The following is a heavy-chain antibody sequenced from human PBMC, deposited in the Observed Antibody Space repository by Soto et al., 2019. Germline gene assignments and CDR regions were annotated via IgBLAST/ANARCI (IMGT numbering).Heavy chain of an antibody. CDR1: GFTLSSYD. J-gene: IGHJ6*02. Sequence: EVQLVESGGGLVQPGGSLRLSFAASGFTLSSYDIHWVRQATGEGLAWVSGIGSGGDTHYADSVKGRFIISREDGKTSLYLQMNNLRVGDTAVYYCTRNTPPTGMEVWGQGATVTVSS. CDR2: IGSGGDT. V-gene: IGHV3-13*01. D-gene: IGHD2-15*01. CDR3: TRNTPPTGMEV.